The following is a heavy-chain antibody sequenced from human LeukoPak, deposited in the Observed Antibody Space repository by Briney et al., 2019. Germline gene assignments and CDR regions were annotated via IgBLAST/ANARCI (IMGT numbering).Heavy chain of an antibody. J-gene: IGHJ4*02. D-gene: IGHD5-18*01. Sequence: GGSLRLSCAASGFTFSSYSMNWVRQAPGKGLEWVSSISSSSSYIYYADSVKGRFTISRDNAKNSLYLQMNSLRAEDTAVYYCARGHSYGYPHDYWGQGTLVTVSS. CDR2: ISSSSSYI. V-gene: IGHV3-21*01. CDR3: ARGHSYGYPHDY. CDR1: GFTFSSYS.